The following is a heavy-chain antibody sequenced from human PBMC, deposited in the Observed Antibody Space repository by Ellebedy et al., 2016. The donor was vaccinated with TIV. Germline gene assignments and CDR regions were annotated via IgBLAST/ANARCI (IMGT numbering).Heavy chain of an antibody. Sequence: MPSETLSLTCTVSADSTSTSRYSWGCIRPPPGKGLEWTGNIYYSGSTYYNPSLNSRGTISIDTSKNQFSLRLRSVTAADTAVYYCAKGPTVFGVVPAYLDYWGQGTLVTVSS. CDR1: ADSTSTSRYS. CDR2: IYYSGST. J-gene: IGHJ4*02. CDR3: AKGPTVFGVVPAYLDY. D-gene: IGHD3-3*01. V-gene: IGHV4-39*07.